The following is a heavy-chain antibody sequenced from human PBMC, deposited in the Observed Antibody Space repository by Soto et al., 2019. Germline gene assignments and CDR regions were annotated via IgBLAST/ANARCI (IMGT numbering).Heavy chain of an antibody. CDR1: GFTFSSYA. J-gene: IGHJ6*02. Sequence: PGGSLRLSCAASGFTFSSYAMSWVRQAPGKGPEWVSAISGSGGSTYYADSVKGRFTISRDNSKNTLYLQMNSLRAEDTAVYYCAKGIVVVPAARPPYYYYGMDVWGQGTTVTVSS. CDR2: ISGSGGST. CDR3: AKGIVVVPAARPPYYYYGMDV. V-gene: IGHV3-23*01. D-gene: IGHD2-2*01.